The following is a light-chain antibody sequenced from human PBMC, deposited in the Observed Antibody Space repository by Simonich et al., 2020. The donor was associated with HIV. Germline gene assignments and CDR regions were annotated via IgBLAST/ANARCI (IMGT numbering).Light chain of an antibody. J-gene: IGKJ2*01. CDR3: QQDYNLPMYT. V-gene: IGKV3-11*01. CDR1: QSVRSQ. CDR2: DAS. Sequence: EIVLTQSPATLSLSPGERATLFCRAIQSVRSQLAWYQQKPGQAPRLLIYDASNRATGIPARVSGSGSGTDFTLTVSSLEPEDFAVYYCQQDYNLPMYTFGQGTKLEIK.